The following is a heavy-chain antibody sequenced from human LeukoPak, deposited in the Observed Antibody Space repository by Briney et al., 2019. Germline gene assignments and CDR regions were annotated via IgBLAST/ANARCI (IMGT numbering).Heavy chain of an antibody. CDR3: AVYGIGELRNAYGY. CDR2: ISGSGGST. Sequence: GGSLRLSCAASGFTFSSYAMSWVRQAPGKGLEWVSAISGSGGSTYYADSVKGRFTISRDNSKNTLYLQMNSLRAEDTAVYYCAVYGIGELRNAYGYWGQGSLVTVSS. V-gene: IGHV3-23*01. J-gene: IGHJ4*02. CDR1: GFTFSSYA. D-gene: IGHD3-10*01.